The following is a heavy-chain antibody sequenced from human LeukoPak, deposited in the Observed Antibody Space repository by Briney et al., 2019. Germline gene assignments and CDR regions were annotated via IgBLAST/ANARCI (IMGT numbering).Heavy chain of an antibody. J-gene: IGHJ4*02. Sequence: GGSLRLSCAVSGITLSNYGMIWVRQAPGKGLEWVAGISGSGGSTNYADSVRGRFTISRDNRKNTLYLQMNSLRAEDTDVYFSSKRGVGLRVILVGFHKEAYYFDSWGQGALVTVSS. CDR2: ISGSGGST. D-gene: IGHD3-10*01. CDR1: GITLSNYG. CDR3: SKRGVGLRVILVGFHKEAYYFDS. V-gene: IGHV3-23*01.